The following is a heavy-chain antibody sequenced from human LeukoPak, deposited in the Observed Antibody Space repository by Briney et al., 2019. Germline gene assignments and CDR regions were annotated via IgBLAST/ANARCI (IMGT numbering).Heavy chain of an antibody. D-gene: IGHD2-15*01. J-gene: IGHJ6*03. Sequence: PSETLSLTCTVSGGSISSSSYYWGWIRQPPGKGLEWIGSIYYSGSTYYNPSLKSRVTISVDTSKNQFSLKLSSVTAADTAVYYCARVRGYCSGGSCYSYYYYYYYMDVWGKGTTVTISS. CDR2: IYYSGST. V-gene: IGHV4-39*01. CDR1: GGSISSSSYY. CDR3: ARVRGYCSGGSCYSYYYYYYYMDV.